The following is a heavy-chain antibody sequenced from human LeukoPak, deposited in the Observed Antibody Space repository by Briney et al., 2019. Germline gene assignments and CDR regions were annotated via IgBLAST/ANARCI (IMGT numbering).Heavy chain of an antibody. CDR2: ISYDGSNK. J-gene: IGHJ4*02. V-gene: IGHV3-30*19. CDR1: GFTFNTYG. D-gene: IGHD6-13*01. CDR3: ARDGARAAAAHFDY. Sequence: GGSLRLSCAASGFTFNTYGMHWVRQAPGKGLEWVAVISYDGSNKYYADSVKGRFTISRDNSKNTLYLQMNSLRAEDTAVYYCARDGARAAAAHFDYWGQGTLVTVSS.